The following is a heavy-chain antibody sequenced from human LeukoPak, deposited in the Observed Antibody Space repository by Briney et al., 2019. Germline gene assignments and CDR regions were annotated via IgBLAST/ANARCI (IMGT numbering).Heavy chain of an antibody. D-gene: IGHD1-26*01. CDR1: GFTFNSYW. V-gene: IGHV3-7*03. Sequence: GGSLRLSCAASGFTFNSYWMSWVRQAAGKGLEWVANIKEDGSAQYYADSVKGRFTISRDNAKNSLYLQMNSLRAEDTALYYCAKGVGGSYLDWFDPWGQGTLVTVSS. CDR2: IKEDGSAQ. J-gene: IGHJ5*02. CDR3: AKGVGGSYLDWFDP.